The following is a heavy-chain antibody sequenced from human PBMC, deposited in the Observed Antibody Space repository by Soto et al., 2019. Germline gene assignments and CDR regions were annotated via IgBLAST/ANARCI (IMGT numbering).Heavy chain of an antibody. Sequence: SETLSLTCAVYGGSFSGYYWSWIRQPPGKGLEWIGEINHSGSTNYNPSLKSRVTISVDTSKNQFSLKLSSVTAADTAVYYCARGERGHVNIVATTGRWFDPWGQGTLVTVSS. CDR3: ARGERGHVNIVATTGRWFDP. CDR2: INHSGST. V-gene: IGHV4-34*01. D-gene: IGHD5-12*01. J-gene: IGHJ5*02. CDR1: GGSFSGYY.